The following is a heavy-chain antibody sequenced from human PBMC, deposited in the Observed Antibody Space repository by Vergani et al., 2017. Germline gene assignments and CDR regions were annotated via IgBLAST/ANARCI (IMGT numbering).Heavy chain of an antibody. Sequence: QVQVVQSGAEVKKSGASVKVSCKTSGYTFSNYYMHWVRQAPGQGLEWMGIINPSGGHTNSAQKFQGRVTITRDTSTSTVYMELSSLRSEDTAIYYCARGDYGILTGYRYWGQGTLVTVSA. CDR3: ARGDYGILTGYRY. V-gene: IGHV1-46*03. J-gene: IGHJ4*02. CDR2: INPSGGHT. CDR1: GYTFSNYY. D-gene: IGHD3-9*01.